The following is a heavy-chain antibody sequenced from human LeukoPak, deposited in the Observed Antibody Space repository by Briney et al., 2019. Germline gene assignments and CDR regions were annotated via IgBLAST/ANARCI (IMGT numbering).Heavy chain of an antibody. CDR3: AKDLRGVDI. J-gene: IGHJ3*02. Sequence: GGSLRLSCAASGFTFSSYAMSWVRQAPGKGLEWVSAISGRDDSTYYADSVKGRFTISRDNSKNTLYLQMNSLRAEDTAVYYCAKDLRGVDIWGQGTMVTVSS. D-gene: IGHD1-26*01. CDR1: GFTFSSYA. CDR2: ISGRDDST. V-gene: IGHV3-23*01.